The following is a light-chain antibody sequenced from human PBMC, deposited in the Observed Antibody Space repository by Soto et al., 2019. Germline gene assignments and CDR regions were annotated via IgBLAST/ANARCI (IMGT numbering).Light chain of an antibody. Sequence: QSVLTQPASVSGSPGQSITISCTGTSSDVGGYNYVSWYQQHPGKAPKLLIYDVSNRPSGASNRFSGSKSGNTASLTISGLQAEDEXDYYCSSYTGSTTLHYVFGTGTKVTVL. CDR2: DVS. J-gene: IGLJ1*01. CDR3: SSYTGSTTLHYV. CDR1: SSDVGGYNY. V-gene: IGLV2-14*01.